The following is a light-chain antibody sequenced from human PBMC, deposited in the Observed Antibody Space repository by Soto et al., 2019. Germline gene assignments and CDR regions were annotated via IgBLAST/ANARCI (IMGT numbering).Light chain of an antibody. V-gene: IGKV3-20*01. CDR1: QSISSSY. CDR3: QQYYSSPWT. Sequence: EIVLTQSPGTLSLSPGERATLSCRASQSISSSYLAWYQQKPGQAPRLLIYGASSRATGTPDRFSGSGSGTDFTLTISRLEPEDLAVYYCQQYYSSPWTFGLGTKVEIK. CDR2: GAS. J-gene: IGKJ1*01.